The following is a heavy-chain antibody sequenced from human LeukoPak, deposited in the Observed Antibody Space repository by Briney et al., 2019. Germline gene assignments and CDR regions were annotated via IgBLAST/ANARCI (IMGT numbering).Heavy chain of an antibody. J-gene: IGHJ6*02. Sequence: SETLSLTCTVSGGSISGYYWSWIRQPPGKGLEWIGYIYYSGSTNYNPSLKSRVTISVDTPKNQFSLKLSSVTAADTAVYYCARDPRGRGYYYYGMDVWGQGTTVTVSS. CDR2: IYYSGST. D-gene: IGHD3-10*01. CDR3: ARDPRGRGYYYYGMDV. CDR1: GGSISGYY. V-gene: IGHV4-59*01.